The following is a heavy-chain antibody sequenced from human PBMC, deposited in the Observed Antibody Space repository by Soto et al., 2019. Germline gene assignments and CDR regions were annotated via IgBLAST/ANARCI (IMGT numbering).Heavy chain of an antibody. V-gene: IGHV3-7*03. CDR1: GFTFSSYW. D-gene: IGHD3-16*02. J-gene: IGHJ4*02. CDR2: IKQDGSEK. Sequence: PGGSLRLSCAASGFTFSSYWMSWVRQAPGKGLEWVANIKQDGSEKYYVDSVKGRFTISRDNAKNSLYLQMNSLRAEDTAVYYCARRRVYDYVWGSYRHDNYFDYWGQGTLVTVSS. CDR3: ARRRVYDYVWGSYRHDNYFDY.